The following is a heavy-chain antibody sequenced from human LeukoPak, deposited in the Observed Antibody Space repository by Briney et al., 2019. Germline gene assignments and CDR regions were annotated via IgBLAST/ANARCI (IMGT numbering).Heavy chain of an antibody. CDR1: GGSISSSSYY. CDR3: ARHKIDWRSGGSPKQFYFDY. CDR2: IYYSGSS. D-gene: IGHD2-15*01. Sequence: KPSETLSLTCTVSGGSISSSSYYWGWIRQPPGKGLEWIGSIYYSGSSYYNPSLKSRVTISVDTSKNQFSLKLSSVTAADSAVYYCARHKIDWRSGGSPKQFYFDYWGQGTLVTVSS. V-gene: IGHV4-39*01. J-gene: IGHJ4*02.